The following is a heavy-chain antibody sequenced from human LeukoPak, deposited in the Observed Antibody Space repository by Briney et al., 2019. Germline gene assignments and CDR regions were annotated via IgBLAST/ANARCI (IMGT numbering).Heavy chain of an antibody. V-gene: IGHV3-7*01. CDR1: GFTFSRYW. CDR3: ARDGWSPDY. J-gene: IGHJ4*02. Sequence: PGGSLRLSCAASGFTFSRYWMSWVRQVPGMGLEWVANIKQDGSEKYYVDSVKGRFTISRDNAKNSLYLQMNSLRAEDTAVYYCARDGWSPDYWGQGTLVTVSS. CDR2: IKQDGSEK.